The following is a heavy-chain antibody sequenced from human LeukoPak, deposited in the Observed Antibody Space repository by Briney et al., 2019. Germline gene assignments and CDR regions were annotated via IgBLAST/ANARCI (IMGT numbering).Heavy chain of an antibody. J-gene: IGHJ3*02. Sequence: SETLSLTCTVSGGSVSSGSYYWSWIRQPPGKGLEWIGYIYYSGSTNYNPSLKSRVTISVDTSKNQFSLKLSSVTAADTAVYYCARDLGEDAFDIRGQGTMVTVSS. CDR1: GGSVSSGSYY. CDR3: ARDLGEDAFDI. CDR2: IYYSGST. D-gene: IGHD3-16*01. V-gene: IGHV4-61*01.